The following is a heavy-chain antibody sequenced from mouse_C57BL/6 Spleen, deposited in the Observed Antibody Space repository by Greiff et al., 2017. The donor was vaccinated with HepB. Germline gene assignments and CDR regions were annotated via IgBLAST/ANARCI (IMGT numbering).Heavy chain of an antibody. CDR2: IDPANGNT. J-gene: IGHJ1*03. CDR1: GFNIKNTY. Sequence: EVQRVESVAELVRPGASVKLSYTASGFNIKNTYMHWVKQRPEQGLEWIGRIDPANGNTKYAPKFQGKATITADTSSNTAYLQLSSLTSEDTAIYYGALYDGYSYWYFDVWGTGTTGTVSS. D-gene: IGHD2-3*01. CDR3: ALYDGYSYWYFDV. V-gene: IGHV14-3*01.